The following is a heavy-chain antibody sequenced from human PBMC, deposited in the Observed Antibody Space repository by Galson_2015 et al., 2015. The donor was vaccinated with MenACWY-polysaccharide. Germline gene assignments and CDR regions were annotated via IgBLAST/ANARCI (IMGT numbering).Heavy chain of an antibody. Sequence: SLRLSCAASGFTVSSNSMTWVRQAPGKGLEWVSVLYNNGNRYYADSVKGRFTISRDDSENTVDLQMNSLRAEDTAVYYCARIWRRSGECFFDYLGQGTVVSVSS. CDR2: LYNNGNR. D-gene: IGHD3-16*01. J-gene: IGHJ4*02. CDR3: ARIWRRSGECFFDY. V-gene: IGHV3-53*01. CDR1: GFTVSSNS.